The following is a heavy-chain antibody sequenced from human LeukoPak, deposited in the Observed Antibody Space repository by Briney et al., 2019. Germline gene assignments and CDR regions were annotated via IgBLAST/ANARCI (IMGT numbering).Heavy chain of an antibody. J-gene: IGHJ4*02. CDR3: ARGADYDILTGLDY. Sequence: SETLSLTCTVSGGSISSGSYYWSWIRQPAGKGLEWIGRIYTSGSTNYNPSLKSRVTISVDTSKNQFSLKLSSVTAADTAVYYCARGADYDILTGLDYWGQGTLVTVSS. CDR2: IYTSGST. CDR1: GGSISSGSYY. V-gene: IGHV4-61*02. D-gene: IGHD3-9*01.